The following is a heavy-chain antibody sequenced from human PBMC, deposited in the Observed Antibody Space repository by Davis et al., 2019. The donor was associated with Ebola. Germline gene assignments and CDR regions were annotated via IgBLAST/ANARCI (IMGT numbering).Heavy chain of an antibody. CDR1: GFTFSDYY. V-gene: IGHV3-11*01. CDR2: ISSSGGST. Sequence: GESLKISCAASGFTFSDYYMSWIRQAPGKGLEWVSYISSSGGSTYYADSVKGRFTISRDNSKNTLYLQMNSLRAEDTAVYYCTTEQGIVGATTVLWGQGTLVTVSS. CDR3: TTEQGIVGATTVL. J-gene: IGHJ4*02. D-gene: IGHD1-26*01.